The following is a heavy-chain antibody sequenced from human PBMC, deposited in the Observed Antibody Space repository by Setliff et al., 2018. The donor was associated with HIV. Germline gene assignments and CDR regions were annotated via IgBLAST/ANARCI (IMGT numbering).Heavy chain of an antibody. CDR2: IYYSGNT. J-gene: IGHJ4*02. Sequence: PSETLSLTCNVSGFSFRNSFYNWGWIRQPPGKGLEWIGTIYYSGNTHYNPSLESRVTISIDTSNNQFSLNLNSLTAADTAVYYCARHPQYSGYDRPVWGQGTLVTVSS. V-gene: IGHV4-39*01. D-gene: IGHD5-12*01. CDR1: GFSFRNSFYN. CDR3: ARHPQYSGYDRPV.